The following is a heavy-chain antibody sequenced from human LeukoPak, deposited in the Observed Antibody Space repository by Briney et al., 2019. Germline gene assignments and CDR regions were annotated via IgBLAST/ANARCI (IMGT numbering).Heavy chain of an antibody. J-gene: IGHJ5*02. D-gene: IGHD5/OR15-5a*01. CDR2: ISNDGSKE. V-gene: IGHV3-30*04. Sequence: QPGGSLRLSCAASGFTFSEYTMHWVRQAPGKGLEWVAVISNDGSKEYCIDSVKGRYTISRDNSKNTLYLQMNTLKPEDTALYYCAKERGRIVYDWGEFDAWGQGTLVSVSS. CDR3: AKERGRIVYDWGEFDA. CDR1: GFTFSEYT.